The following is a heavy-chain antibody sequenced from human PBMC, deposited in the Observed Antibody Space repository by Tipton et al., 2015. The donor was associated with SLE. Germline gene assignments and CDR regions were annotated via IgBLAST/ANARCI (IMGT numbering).Heavy chain of an antibody. V-gene: IGHV4-59*01. Sequence: LRLSCAASGFTFRNYEMTWVRRAPGKGLEWLSYISSSGSTYYNPSLKSRVTISVDTSKNQFSLKLSSVTAADTAVYYCARGWGSWPYYFDYWGQGTLVTVSS. J-gene: IGHJ4*02. CDR2: ISSSGST. CDR3: ARGWGSWPYYFDY. CDR1: GFTFRNYE. D-gene: IGHD6-13*01.